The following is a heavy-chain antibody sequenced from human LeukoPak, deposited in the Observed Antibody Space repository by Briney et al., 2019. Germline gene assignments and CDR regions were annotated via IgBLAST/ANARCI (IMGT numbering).Heavy chain of an antibody. V-gene: IGHV3-30*03. CDR3: ARELWFGEFRPLNWFDP. Sequence: PGKSLRLSCAASGFTFSNYGMHWVRQAPGKGLEWVAVISHDGSHEFYADSVKGRFTISRDSSKNTLYLQMNSLRAEDTAVYFCARELWFGEFRPLNWFDPWGQGTLVTVSS. CDR1: GFTFSNYG. J-gene: IGHJ5*02. D-gene: IGHD3-10*01. CDR2: ISHDGSHE.